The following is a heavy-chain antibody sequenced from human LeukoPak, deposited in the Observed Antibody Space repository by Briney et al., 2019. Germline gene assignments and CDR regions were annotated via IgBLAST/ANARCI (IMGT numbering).Heavy chain of an antibody. Sequence: GGSLRLSCAASGSTFDDYGMSWVRQVPGKGLEWVSGINWNGGSTGYADSVKGRFTISRDNAKNSLYLQVNSLRAEDTALYYCARVGSGWSGGAFDIWGQGTMVTVSS. D-gene: IGHD6-19*01. V-gene: IGHV3-20*04. J-gene: IGHJ3*02. CDR3: ARVGSGWSGGAFDI. CDR1: GSTFDDYG. CDR2: INWNGGST.